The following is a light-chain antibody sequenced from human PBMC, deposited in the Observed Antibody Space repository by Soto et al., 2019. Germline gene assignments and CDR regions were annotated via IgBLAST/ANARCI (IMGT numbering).Light chain of an antibody. CDR3: QQRSNWPSIT. J-gene: IGKJ5*01. V-gene: IGKV3D-20*02. Sequence: IVFTQSPSTLSLSPGERATLSCRASQSVSSSYLAWYQRKPGQAPRLLIYGASTRATGIPARFSGSGSGTEFTLTISSLEPEDFAVYYCQQRSNWPSITFGQGTRLEIK. CDR1: QSVSSSY. CDR2: GAS.